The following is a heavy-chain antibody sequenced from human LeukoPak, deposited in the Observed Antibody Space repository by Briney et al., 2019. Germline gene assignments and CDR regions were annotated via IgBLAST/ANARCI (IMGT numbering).Heavy chain of an antibody. V-gene: IGHV3-48*03. J-gene: IGHJ5*02. Sequence: PGGSLRLSCAASGFTFSTYEMNWVRQAPGKGLEWVSYISSSGSTIYYAESVKGRFTISRDNAKNSLYLQMNSLRAEDTAVYYCAGIAAAATTRFDPWGQGTLVTVSS. D-gene: IGHD6-13*01. CDR3: AGIAAAATTRFDP. CDR2: ISSSGSTI. CDR1: GFTFSTYE.